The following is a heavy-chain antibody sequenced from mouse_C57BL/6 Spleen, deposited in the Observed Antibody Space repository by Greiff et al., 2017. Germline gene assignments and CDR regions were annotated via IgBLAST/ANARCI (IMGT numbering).Heavy chain of an antibody. J-gene: IGHJ3*01. CDR1: GFNIKNTY. Sequence: VQLQQSVAELVRPGASVKLSCTASGFNIKNTYMHWVKQRPEQGLEWIGRIDPEDGETKYAPKFQGKATITADTASNTAYLQLSSLTSEDTAVYYCARDGYDGGGFAYWGQGTLVTVSA. V-gene: IGHV14-2*01. D-gene: IGHD2-2*01. CDR3: ARDGYDGGGFAY. CDR2: IDPEDGET.